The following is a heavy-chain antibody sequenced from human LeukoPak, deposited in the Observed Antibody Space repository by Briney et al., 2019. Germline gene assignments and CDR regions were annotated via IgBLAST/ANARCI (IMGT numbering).Heavy chain of an antibody. D-gene: IGHD4-23*01. CDR3: AKGSAQWELYDY. CDR2: ISGSGGST. Sequence: GGSLRLSCAASGFTFSSYAMSWVRQAPGKGLEWVSAISGSGGSTYYADSVKGRFTISRDNSKNTLYLQMNGLRAEDTAIYYCAKGSAQWELYDYWGQGTLVTVS. CDR1: GFTFSSYA. J-gene: IGHJ4*02. V-gene: IGHV3-23*01.